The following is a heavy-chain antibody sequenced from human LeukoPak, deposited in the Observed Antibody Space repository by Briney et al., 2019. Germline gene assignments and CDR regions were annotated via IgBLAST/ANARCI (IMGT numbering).Heavy chain of an antibody. CDR3: ARAPTGYYMDL. D-gene: IGHD2-8*02. Sequence: SETLSLTCGVSGYSITSGFCWGWIRQPPGKGLEWIACMYNSGSTYYDPSLKSRVTMSIDTSKNLLSLKLGSVTAADTAVYYCARAPTGYYMDLWGKGTTVTVSS. CDR2: MYNSGST. CDR1: GYSITSGFC. V-gene: IGHV4-38-2*01. J-gene: IGHJ6*03.